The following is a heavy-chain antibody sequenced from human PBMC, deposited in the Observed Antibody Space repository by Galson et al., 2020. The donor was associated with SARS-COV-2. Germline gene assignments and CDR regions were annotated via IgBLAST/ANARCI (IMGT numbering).Heavy chain of an antibody. D-gene: IGHD6-13*01. V-gene: IGHV4-34*01. CDR3: ARGSSWSTSSWYFDL. J-gene: IGHJ2*01. CDR1: GGSFSGYY. Sequence: ETSETLSLTCAVYGGSFSGYYWSWIRQPPGKGLEWIGEINHSGSTNYNPSLKSRVTISVDTSKNQFSLKLSSVTAADTAVYYCARGSSWSTSSWYFDLWGRGTLVTVSS. CDR2: INHSGST.